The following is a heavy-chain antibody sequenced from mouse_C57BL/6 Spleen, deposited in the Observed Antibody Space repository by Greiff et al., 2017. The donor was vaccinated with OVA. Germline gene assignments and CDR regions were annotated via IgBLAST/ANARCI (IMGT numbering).Heavy chain of an antibody. V-gene: IGHV5-4*01. Sequence: EVMLVESGGGLVKPGGSLKLSCAASGFTFSSYAMSWVRQTPEKRLEWVATISDGGSYTYYPDNVKGRFTISRDNAKNNLYLQMSHLKSEDTAMYYCARDKEGTGKFDYWGQGTTLTVSS. CDR3: ARDKEGTGKFDY. CDR1: GFTFSSYA. J-gene: IGHJ2*01. D-gene: IGHD4-1*01. CDR2: ISDGGSYT.